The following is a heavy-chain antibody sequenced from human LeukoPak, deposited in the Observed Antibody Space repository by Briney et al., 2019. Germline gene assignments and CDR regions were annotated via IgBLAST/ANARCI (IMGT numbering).Heavy chain of an antibody. Sequence: SETLSLTCSLSGVFISINTHYWRWLRQTPGKGPEWIGSVFYSGTTYFNPSLNGRLTISVDTSKNQFSLKLISVTAADTVVYYCARGQGATVPQVGKNWFDPWGQGTRVIVSS. V-gene: IGHV4-39*01. J-gene: IGHJ5*02. D-gene: IGHD1-26*01. CDR3: ARGQGATVPQVGKNWFDP. CDR2: VFYSGTT. CDR1: GVFISINTHY.